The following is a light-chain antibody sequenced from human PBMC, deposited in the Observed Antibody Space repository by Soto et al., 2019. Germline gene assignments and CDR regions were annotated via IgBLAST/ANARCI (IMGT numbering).Light chain of an antibody. CDR1: QSLLSSNGHNY. Sequence: DVVLTQSPLSLPVTPGEPASISCRSSQSLLSSNGHNYVSWYLQRPGESPQLLIYLSSNRAYGVTERFSGSGSGKDFTLTISRVEDEDVGVYYCMQALQTNLTFGGGTKVE. CDR2: LSS. V-gene: IGKV2-28*01. CDR3: MQALQTNLT. J-gene: IGKJ4*01.